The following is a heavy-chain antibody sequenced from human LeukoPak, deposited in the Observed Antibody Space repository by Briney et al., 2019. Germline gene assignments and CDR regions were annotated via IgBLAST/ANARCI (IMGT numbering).Heavy chain of an antibody. CDR2: INAGNGNT. CDR3: ARENSLYSYGYVGWFDP. Sequence: ASVKVSCKASGYTFTSYAMHWVRQAPGQRLEWMGWINAGNGNTKYSQEFQGRVTITRDTSASTAYMELSSLRSEDMAVYYCARENSLYSYGYVGWFDPWGQGTLVTVSS. D-gene: IGHD5-18*01. V-gene: IGHV1-3*03. CDR1: GYTFTSYA. J-gene: IGHJ5*02.